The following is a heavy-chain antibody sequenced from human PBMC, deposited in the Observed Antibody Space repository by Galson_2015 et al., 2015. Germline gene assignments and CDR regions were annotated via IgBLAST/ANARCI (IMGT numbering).Heavy chain of an antibody. D-gene: IGHD3-9*01. J-gene: IGHJ6*03. CDR2: ISSSSYI. Sequence: SLRLSCAASGFTFSSYSMNWVRQAPGKGLEWVSSISSSSYIYYADSVKGRFTISRDNAKNSLYLQMNSLRAEDTAVYYCARGDGLLSYYYYMDVWGKGTTVTVSS. CDR3: ARGDGLLSYYYYMDV. CDR1: GFTFSSYS. V-gene: IGHV3-21*01.